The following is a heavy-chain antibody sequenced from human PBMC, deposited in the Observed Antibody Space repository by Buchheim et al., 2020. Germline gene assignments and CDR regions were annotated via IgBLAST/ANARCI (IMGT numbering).Heavy chain of an antibody. CDR1: GGTFSSYA. Sequence: QVQLVQSGAEVKKPGSSVKVSCKASGGTFSSYAISWVRQAPGQGLEWMGGIIPIFGTANYAQKFQGRATITAGESTSQALMELSSLRSEDTAVYYCATLPSPLLEMATIEVYGMDVWGQGTT. J-gene: IGHJ6*02. CDR2: IIPIFGTA. CDR3: ATLPSPLLEMATIEVYGMDV. D-gene: IGHD5-24*01. V-gene: IGHV1-69*01.